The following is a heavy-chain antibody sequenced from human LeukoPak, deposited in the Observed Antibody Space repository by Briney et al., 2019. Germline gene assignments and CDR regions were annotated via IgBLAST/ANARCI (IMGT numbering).Heavy chain of an antibody. J-gene: IGHJ4*02. CDR1: GGSISRYY. Sequence: RPSETLSLTCSVSGGSISRYYWSWIRQPPGKGLEWIGYIYYSGSTNYNPSLKSRVTISVDTSKNQFSLKLSSVTAADTAVYYCARDLDNSGWYVFDYWGQGNLVTVSS. D-gene: IGHD6-19*01. CDR3: ARDLDNSGWYVFDY. V-gene: IGHV4-59*01. CDR2: IYYSGST.